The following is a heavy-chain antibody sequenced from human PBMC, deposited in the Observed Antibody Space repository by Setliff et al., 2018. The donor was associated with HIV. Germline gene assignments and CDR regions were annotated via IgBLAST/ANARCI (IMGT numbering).Heavy chain of an antibody. D-gene: IGHD3-10*01. V-gene: IGHV4-38-2*01. Sequence: PSETLSLTCPVSGYSISSGYYWVWVRQPPGKGLEWIGSDSHSGNTDYNISLKSRVTISIDNSNNHFSLKLRSVPAADTAVYYCVNKPESRWQIECWGQGTLVTASS. CDR3: VNKPESRWQIEC. CDR2: DSHSGNT. CDR1: GYSISSGYY. J-gene: IGHJ4*02.